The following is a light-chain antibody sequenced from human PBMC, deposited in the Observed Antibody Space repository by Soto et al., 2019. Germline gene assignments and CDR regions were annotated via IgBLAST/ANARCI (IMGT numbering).Light chain of an antibody. CDR3: QQYNSYSWT. V-gene: IGKV1-5*03. CDR1: QSISSW. Sequence: DIQMTQSPSTLSASVGDRVTITCRASQSISSWLAWYQQKPGKAPKLLIYKASSLESGVPSRFSGSGSGTEFTLTIRSLQPDDFATYCCQQYNSYSWTFGQGTKVEIK. J-gene: IGKJ1*01. CDR2: KAS.